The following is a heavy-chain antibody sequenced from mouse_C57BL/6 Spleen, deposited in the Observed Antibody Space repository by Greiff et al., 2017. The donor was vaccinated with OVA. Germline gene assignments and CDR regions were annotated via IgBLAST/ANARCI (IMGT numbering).Heavy chain of an antibody. V-gene: IGHV1-61*01. CDR1: GYTFTSYW. CDR2: IYPSDSET. Sequence: VQLQQPGAELVRPGSSVKLSCKASGYTFTSYWMAWVKQRPGQGLEWIGNIYPSDSETHYNQKFKDKATLTVDKSSSTAYMQLSSLTSEDSAVDYCARRSIPCFDYWGQGTTLTVSS. CDR3: ARRSIPCFDY. J-gene: IGHJ2*01. D-gene: IGHD2-10*02.